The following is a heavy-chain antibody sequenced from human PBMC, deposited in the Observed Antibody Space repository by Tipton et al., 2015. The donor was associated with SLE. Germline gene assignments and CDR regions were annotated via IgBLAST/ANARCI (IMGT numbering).Heavy chain of an antibody. CDR2: IYHSGGSP. V-gene: IGHV4-59*08. CDR3: ARHDYTGWGHFHH. D-gene: IGHD4/OR15-4a*01. Sequence: TLSLTCTVSGGSIGTYFWSWIRQPPGKGLEWIGYIYHSGGSPNYNPSLKSRVTISVDTSKNQFSLTLTSVTAADTAVYYCARHDYTGWGHFHHWGQGTLVIVSS. J-gene: IGHJ1*01. CDR1: GGSIGTYF.